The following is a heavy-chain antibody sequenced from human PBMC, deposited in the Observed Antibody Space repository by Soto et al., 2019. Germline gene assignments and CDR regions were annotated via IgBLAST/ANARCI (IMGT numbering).Heavy chain of an antibody. CDR2: INTNTGKA. V-gene: IGHV1-18*01. CDR3: ARKACFGDCYLFDS. CDR1: GYTFTIYG. D-gene: IGHD2-21*01. J-gene: IGHJ4*02. Sequence: GASVKVSCKASGYTFTIYGISWVRQAPGQGLEWMGWINTNTGKAYYAQKVQDRLTMTRDTSTNTAYMELRSLTSDDTAVYYCARKACFGDCYLFDSWGQGTLVTVSS.